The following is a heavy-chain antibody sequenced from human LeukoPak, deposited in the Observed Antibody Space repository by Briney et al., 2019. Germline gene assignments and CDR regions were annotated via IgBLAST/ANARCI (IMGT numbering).Heavy chain of an antibody. Sequence: PGGSLRLSCAASGFIFGDYGMSWVRQAPGKGLELVSGINWSGGTTGYADSVRGRFTMFRDNAKNSLYLQMNSLRAEDTAVYYCARGGDWDFDAFDIRGQGTMVTVSS. CDR2: INWSGGTT. CDR1: GFIFGDYG. J-gene: IGHJ3*02. CDR3: ARGGDWDFDAFDI. D-gene: IGHD2-21*02. V-gene: IGHV3-20*04.